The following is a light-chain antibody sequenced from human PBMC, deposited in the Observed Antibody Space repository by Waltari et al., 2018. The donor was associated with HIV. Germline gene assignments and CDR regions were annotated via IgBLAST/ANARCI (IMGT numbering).Light chain of an antibody. CDR1: QSISSY. V-gene: IGKV1-39*01. J-gene: IGKJ3*01. CDR3: MQPLQIPFT. Sequence: DIQMTQSPSSLSASVGARVTITCLASQSISSYLNWDQQKPGKAPKLLIYAASSLQSGVPSRFSGSGSGTDFSLKISRMEAEDVGVYYCMQPLQIPFTFGPGTRVEIK. CDR2: AAS.